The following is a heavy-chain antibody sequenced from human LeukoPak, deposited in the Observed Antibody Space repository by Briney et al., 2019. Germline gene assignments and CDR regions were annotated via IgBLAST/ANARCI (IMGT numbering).Heavy chain of an antibody. J-gene: IGHJ4*02. CDR1: GGSMSSYS. V-gene: IGHV4-59*08. CDR2: VYYSGST. Sequence: PSETLSLTCTVSGGSMSSYSWSWIRQPPGEGLEWIGFVYYSGSTNYNPSLKSRVTISVDTSKNQFSLKVNSVTAADTAVYHCARHRTSGWGLDYWGQGTLVTVSS. D-gene: IGHD6-19*01. CDR3: ARHRTSGWGLDY.